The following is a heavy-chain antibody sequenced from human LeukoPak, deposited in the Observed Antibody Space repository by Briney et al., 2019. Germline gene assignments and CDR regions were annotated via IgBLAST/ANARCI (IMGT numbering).Heavy chain of an antibody. CDR3: ARDTDSSGWNWFDP. J-gene: IGHJ5*02. D-gene: IGHD6-19*01. V-gene: IGHV3-66*01. CDR2: IYSGGST. Sequence: GGSLRLSCAASGFTVSSNYMSWVRQAPGKGLEWVSVIYSGGSTYYADFVKGRFAISRDNSKIPLYFQMNSLRAEDTAVYYCARDTDSSGWNWFDPWGQGTLVTVSS. CDR1: GFTVSSNY.